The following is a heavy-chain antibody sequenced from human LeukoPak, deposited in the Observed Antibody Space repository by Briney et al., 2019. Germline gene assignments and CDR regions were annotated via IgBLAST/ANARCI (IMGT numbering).Heavy chain of an antibody. CDR2: ISYDGSNK. CDR3: ARAVGVLNY. D-gene: IGHD1-26*01. V-gene: IGHV3-30*04. J-gene: IGHJ4*02. CDR1: GFTFSSYA. Sequence: PGGSLRLSCAASGFTFSSYAMHWVRQAPGKGLEWVAVISYDGSNKYYADSVKGRFTISRDNSKNTLYLQMNSLRAEDTAVYYCARAVGVLNYWGQGTLVTVSS.